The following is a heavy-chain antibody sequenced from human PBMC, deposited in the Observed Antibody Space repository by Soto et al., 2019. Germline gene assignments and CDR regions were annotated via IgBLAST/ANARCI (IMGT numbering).Heavy chain of an antibody. Sequence: ASVKVSCKASGYTFTSYGISWVRQAPGQGLEWMGWISAYDGSTNYAQKLQGRVTMTRDTSTSTVYMELSSLRSEDTAVYYCARDLRGYAQNYYYYGMDVWGQGTTVTVSS. CDR2: ISAYDGST. CDR1: GYTFTSYG. V-gene: IGHV1-18*01. CDR3: ARDLRGYAQNYYYYGMDV. D-gene: IGHD5-12*01. J-gene: IGHJ6*02.